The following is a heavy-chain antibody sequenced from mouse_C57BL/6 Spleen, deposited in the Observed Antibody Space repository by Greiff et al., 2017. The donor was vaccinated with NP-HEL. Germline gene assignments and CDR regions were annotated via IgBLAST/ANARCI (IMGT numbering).Heavy chain of an antibody. D-gene: IGHD4-1*01. CDR2: ISSGSSTI. V-gene: IGHV5-17*01. CDR3: ARPWGLFFDY. Sequence: EVKLVESGGGLVKPGGSLKLSCAASGFTFSDYGMHWVRQAPEKGLEWVAYISSGSSTIYYADTVKGRFTISRDNATNTLFLQMTSLRSEDTAMYYCARPWGLFFDYWGQGTTLTVSS. J-gene: IGHJ2*01. CDR1: GFTFSDYG.